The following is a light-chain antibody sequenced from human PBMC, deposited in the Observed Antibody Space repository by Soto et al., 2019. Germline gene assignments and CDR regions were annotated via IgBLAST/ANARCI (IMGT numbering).Light chain of an antibody. J-gene: IGLJ1*01. CDR3: SSYSGTNYHYV. V-gene: IGLV2-8*01. CDR1: SSDVGGYNY. Sequence: QSALTQPPSASGSFGQSVTISCTGTSSDVGGYNYVSWYQQHPGKAPKLMIYEASERPSGVSDRFSGSKSGNTASLTVSGLQADDEADYYCSSYSGTNYHYVFGTGTKVTVL. CDR2: EAS.